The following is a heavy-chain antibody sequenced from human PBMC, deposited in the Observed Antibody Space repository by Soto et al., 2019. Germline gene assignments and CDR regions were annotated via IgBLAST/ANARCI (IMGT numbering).Heavy chain of an antibody. CDR3: VTRSRGLQSSPPRLDS. D-gene: IGHD4-4*01. V-gene: IGHV3-23*01. J-gene: IGHJ4*02. Sequence: EVQLLESRGGLVQPGGSLRLSCAASGLTFSGYGMSWVRHAPGTGLEWVSAISGSGSTTYYADSVKGRFTISRDDSKNILFLQMNSLRAEDTAVYYCVTRSRGLQSSPPRLDSWGQGTLVTVSS. CDR2: ISGSGSTT. CDR1: GLTFSGYG.